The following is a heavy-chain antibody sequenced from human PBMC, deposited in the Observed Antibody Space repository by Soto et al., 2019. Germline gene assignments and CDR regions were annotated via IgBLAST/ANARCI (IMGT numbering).Heavy chain of an antibody. CDR1: GGSISSSNW. D-gene: IGHD1-26*01. Sequence: PSETLSLTCAVSGGSISSSNWWSWVRQPPGKGLEWIGEIYHSGSTNYNPSLKSRVTISVDKSKNQFSLKLSSVTAADTAVYYCASSGSGSYHIDYWGQGTLVTVPQ. CDR2: IYHSGST. V-gene: IGHV4-4*02. CDR3: ASSGSGSYHIDY. J-gene: IGHJ4*02.